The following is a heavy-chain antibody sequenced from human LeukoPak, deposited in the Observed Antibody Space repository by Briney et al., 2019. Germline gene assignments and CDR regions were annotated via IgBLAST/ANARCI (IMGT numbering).Heavy chain of an antibody. CDR1: GFTLSNYS. D-gene: IGHD4-11*01. Sequence: GGSLRLSCAVSGFTLSNYSMNWVRQAPGKGLEWISYISGSGFTIHYADSVKGRFTISRDNAKNSLYLQMNSLRAEDTAVYYCARGVPKTSYYYYYMDVWGKGTTVTISS. CDR3: ARGVPKTSYYYYYMDV. V-gene: IGHV3-48*01. CDR2: ISGSGFTI. J-gene: IGHJ6*03.